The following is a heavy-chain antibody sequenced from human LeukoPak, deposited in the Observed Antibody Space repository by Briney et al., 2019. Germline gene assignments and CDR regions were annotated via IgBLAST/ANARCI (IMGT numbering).Heavy chain of an antibody. CDR3: ATDAVVVVPAADRYYFDY. J-gene: IGHJ4*02. CDR2: INPSGGST. D-gene: IGHD2-2*01. CDR1: GYTFTSYN. Sequence: ASVKVSCKASGYTFTSYNMHWVRQAPGQGLEWMWIINPSGGSTSYAQKFQGRVTMTRDTSTSTVYMELSSLRSEDTAVYYCATDAVVVVPAADRYYFDYWGQGTLVTVSS. V-gene: IGHV1-46*01.